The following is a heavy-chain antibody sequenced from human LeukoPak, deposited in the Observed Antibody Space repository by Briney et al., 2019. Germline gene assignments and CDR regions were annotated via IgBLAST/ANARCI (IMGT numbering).Heavy chain of an antibody. D-gene: IGHD3-22*01. CDR1: GGSISSGDYY. J-gene: IGHJ4*02. CDR2: IYYSGST. CDR3: ARNYYDSSGYYYDY. Sequence: TSQTLSLTSTVSGGSISSGDYYWSWIRQPPGKGLEWIGYIYYSGSTYYNPSLKSRVTISVDTSKNQFSLKLSSVTAADTAVYYCARNYYDSSGYYYDYWGQGTLVTVSS. V-gene: IGHV4-30-4*01.